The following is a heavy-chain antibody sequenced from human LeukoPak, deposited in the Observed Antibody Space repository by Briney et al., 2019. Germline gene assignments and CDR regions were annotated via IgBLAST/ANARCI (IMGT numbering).Heavy chain of an antibody. D-gene: IGHD3-16*02. CDR3: ARDGSVITFGGVIVDY. CDR2: ISAYNGNT. V-gene: IGHV1-18*01. Sequence: GASVKVSCKASGYTFTSYGISWVRQAPGQGLEWMGWISAYNGNTNYAQKLQGRVTMTTDTSTSTAYMELRSLRSDDTAVYYCARDGSVITFGGVIVDYWGQGTLVTVSS. CDR1: GYTFTSYG. J-gene: IGHJ4*02.